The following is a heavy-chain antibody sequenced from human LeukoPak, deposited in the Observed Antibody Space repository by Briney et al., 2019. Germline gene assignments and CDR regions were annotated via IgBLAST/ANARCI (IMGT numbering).Heavy chain of an antibody. V-gene: IGHV3-23*01. D-gene: IGHD6-13*01. Sequence: PGGSLRLSCAASGFTFSGYAMSWVRQAPGKGLEWVSAISGSGGSTYYADSVKGRFTISRDNSKNTLYLQMNSLRAEDAAVYYCAKSSSSWYDWFDPWGQGTLVTVSS. CDR1: GFTFSGYA. CDR2: ISGSGGST. CDR3: AKSSSSWYDWFDP. J-gene: IGHJ5*02.